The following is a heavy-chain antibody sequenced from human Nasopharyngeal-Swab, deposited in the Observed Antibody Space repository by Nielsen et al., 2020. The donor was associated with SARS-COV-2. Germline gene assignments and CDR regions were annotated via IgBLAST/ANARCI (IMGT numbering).Heavy chain of an antibody. V-gene: IGHV5-51*01. J-gene: IGHJ6*02. CDR3: ARHGSITMVRGVIMSDYYYYGMDV. D-gene: IGHD3-10*01. CDR1: GYNFTSYW. CDR2: IYPGDSDT. Sequence: GESLKISCKGSGYNFTSYWIGWVRQMPGKGLEWMGIIYPGDSDTRYSPSFQGQVTISADKSISTAYLQWSSLKASDTAMYYCARHGSITMVRGVIMSDYYYYGMDVWGQGTTVTVSS.